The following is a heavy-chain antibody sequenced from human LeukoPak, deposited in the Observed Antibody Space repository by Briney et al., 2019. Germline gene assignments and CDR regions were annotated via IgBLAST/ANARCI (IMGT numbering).Heavy chain of an antibody. D-gene: IGHD3-22*01. CDR3: ARAIRFTMIVVVTEAFDP. Sequence: GASVKVSCKASGYTFTDYYIHWVRQAPGQGLEWMCWINPNSGGTNYAQKFQGRVTMTRDTSINTAYLELSRLRSDDTAVYYCARAIRFTMIVVVTEAFDPWGQGTLVTVSS. J-gene: IGHJ5*02. CDR1: GYTFTDYY. V-gene: IGHV1-2*02. CDR2: INPNSGGT.